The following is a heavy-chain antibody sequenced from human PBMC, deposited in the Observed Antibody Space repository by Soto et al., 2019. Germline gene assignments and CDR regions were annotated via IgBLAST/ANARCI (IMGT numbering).Heavy chain of an antibody. V-gene: IGHV3-7*03. CDR2: IKQDGSEK. Sequence: RLSCAASGFTFSSYWMSWVRQAPGKGLEWVANIKQDGSEKYYVDSVKGRFTISRDNAKNSLYLQMNSLRAEDTAVYYCARVGYSYGPYYYYGMDVWGQGTTVTVSS. D-gene: IGHD5-18*01. CDR1: GFTFSSYW. J-gene: IGHJ6*02. CDR3: ARVGYSYGPYYYYGMDV.